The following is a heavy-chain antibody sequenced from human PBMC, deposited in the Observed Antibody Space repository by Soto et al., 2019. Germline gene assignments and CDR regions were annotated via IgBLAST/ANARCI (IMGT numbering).Heavy chain of an antibody. CDR1: GYTFTSYD. J-gene: IGHJ6*02. CDR3: PRARTGTTSIDD. D-gene: IGHD1-1*01. CDR2: MNPNSGNT. Sequence: QVQLVQSGAEVKKPGASVKVSCKASGYTFTSYDINWVRQATGQGLEWMGWMNPNSGNTGYAQKFRGRVTMTSNTATSTTYMELSSLRSAATATYYCPRARTGTTSIDDWGQGTTVTVSS. V-gene: IGHV1-8*01.